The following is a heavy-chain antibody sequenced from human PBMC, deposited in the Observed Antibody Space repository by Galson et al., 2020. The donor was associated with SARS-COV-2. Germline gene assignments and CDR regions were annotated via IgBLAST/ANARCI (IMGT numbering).Heavy chain of an antibody. Sequence: GGSLRLSCAASGFTFDDYAMHWVRQAPGKGLEWVSGISWNRGSIGYADSVKGRFTISRDNAKNSLYLQMNSLRAEDTALYYCAKDIFRENREVTSITIFGFDIWGQGTMVTVSS. CDR2: ISWNRGSI. J-gene: IGHJ3*02. V-gene: IGHV3-9*01. CDR1: GFTFDDYA. CDR3: AKDIFRENREVTSITIFGFDI. D-gene: IGHD3-3*01.